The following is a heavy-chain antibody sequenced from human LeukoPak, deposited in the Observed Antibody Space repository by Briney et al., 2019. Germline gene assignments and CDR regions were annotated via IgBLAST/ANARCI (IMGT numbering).Heavy chain of an antibody. CDR2: IYYSGST. D-gene: IGHD4-17*01. Sequence: SETLSLTCAVSGDSISSGGYSWSWIRQPPGKGLEWIGYIYYSGSTTYNPSLKSRVTMSVDTSKSQFSLNLMSVTAADTAVYYCTRDTGTTGEVKFDPWGQGTPVTVSS. J-gene: IGHJ5*02. CDR3: TRDTGTTGEVKFDP. CDR1: GDSISSGGYS. V-gene: IGHV4-61*08.